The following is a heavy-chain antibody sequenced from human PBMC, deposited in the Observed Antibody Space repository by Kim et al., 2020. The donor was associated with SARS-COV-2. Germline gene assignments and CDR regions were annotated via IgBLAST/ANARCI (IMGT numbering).Heavy chain of an antibody. J-gene: IGHJ4*02. Sequence: SVKGRFTISRDNSKNTLYLQMNSLRAEDTAVYYCAREDRWFGELYGYFDYWGQGTLVTVSS. D-gene: IGHD3-10*01. V-gene: IGHV3-30*01. CDR3: AREDRWFGELYGYFDY.